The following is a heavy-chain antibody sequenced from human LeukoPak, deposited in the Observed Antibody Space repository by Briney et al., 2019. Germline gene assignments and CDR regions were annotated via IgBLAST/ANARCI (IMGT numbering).Heavy chain of an antibody. J-gene: IGHJ4*02. CDR1: GFTFSDHY. CDR3: ARANVYYGDGYYPVVGYYFDY. D-gene: IGHD3-22*01. CDR2: ARNKANSHTT. Sequence: PGGSLRLSCAASGFTFSDHYMDWVRQAPGKGLEWVGRARNKANSHTTEYAASVKGRFTISRDDSRNSLYLQMNSLKTEDTAVYYCARANVYYGDGYYPVVGYYFDYWGQGTLVTVSS. V-gene: IGHV3-72*01.